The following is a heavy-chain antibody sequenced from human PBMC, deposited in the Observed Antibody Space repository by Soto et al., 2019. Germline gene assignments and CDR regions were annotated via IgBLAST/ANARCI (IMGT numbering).Heavy chain of an antibody. D-gene: IGHD2-15*01. V-gene: IGHV1-69*01. Sequence: QVQLVQSGAEVKKPGSLVKVSCKASGGTFSSYAISWVRQAPGQGLEWMGGIIPIFGTANYAQKFQGRVTITADESTSTAYMELSSLRSEDTAVYYCARVSVVVAATQDWYFDLWGRGTLVTVSS. CDR3: ARVSVVVAATQDWYFDL. CDR2: IIPIFGTA. J-gene: IGHJ2*01. CDR1: GGTFSSYA.